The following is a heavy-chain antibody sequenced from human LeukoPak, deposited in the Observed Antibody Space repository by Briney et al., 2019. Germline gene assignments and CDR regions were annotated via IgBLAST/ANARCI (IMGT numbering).Heavy chain of an antibody. CDR1: GFTFSSYS. D-gene: IGHD6-25*01. CDR3: ARGSTSSGWGGYFDY. J-gene: IGHJ4*02. V-gene: IGHV3-48*01. Sequence: PGGSLRLSCAASGFTFSSYSMNWVRQAPGEGLEWVSYISSLSGTIYYADSVKGRFTISRDNAKNSLYLQMNSLRAEDTAVYYCARGSTSSGWGGYFDYWGQGTLVTVSS. CDR2: ISSLSGTI.